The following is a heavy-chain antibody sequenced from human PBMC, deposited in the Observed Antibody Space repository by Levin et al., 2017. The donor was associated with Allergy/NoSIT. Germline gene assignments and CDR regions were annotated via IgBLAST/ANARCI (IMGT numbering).Heavy chain of an antibody. CDR3: AKGGGHGYSGYIKMAY. CDR1: GFTFSSYG. D-gene: IGHD5-12*01. CDR2: ISYDGSNK. V-gene: IGHV3-30*18. J-gene: IGHJ4*02. Sequence: SCAASGFTFSSYGMHWVRQAPGKGLEWVAVISYDGSNKYYADSVKGRFTISRDNSKNTLYLQMNSLRAEDTAVYYCAKGGGHGYSGYIKMAYWGQGTLVTISS.